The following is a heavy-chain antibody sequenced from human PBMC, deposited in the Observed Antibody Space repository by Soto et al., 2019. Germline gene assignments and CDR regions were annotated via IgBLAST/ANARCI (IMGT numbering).Heavy chain of an antibody. J-gene: IGHJ5*02. Sequence: QVQLQESGPGLVKPSETLSLTCTSSGGPIRSYYWTWIRQPPGKGLEWIGSIYYRGSTNYKPSLKSRVTISVDTSKNQFSLKLNSVTAADTAVYYCARQGGWFDPWGQGTLVTVSS. D-gene: IGHD1-26*01. V-gene: IGHV4-59*08. CDR3: ARQGGWFDP. CDR2: IYYRGST. CDR1: GGPIRSYY.